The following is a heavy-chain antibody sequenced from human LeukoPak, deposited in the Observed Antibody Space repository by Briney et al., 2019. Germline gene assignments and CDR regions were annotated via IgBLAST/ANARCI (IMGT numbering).Heavy chain of an antibody. CDR2: ISGSGGST. CDR3: AKDLEGVIAARPDRNAFDI. CDR1: GFTFSSYA. Sequence: GGSLRLSCAASGFTFSSYAMSWVRQAPGKGLEWVSAISGSGGSTYYADSVKGRFTISRDNSKNTLYLQMNSLRAEDTAVYYCAKDLEGVIAARPDRNAFDIWGQGTMVTVSS. J-gene: IGHJ3*02. V-gene: IGHV3-23*01. D-gene: IGHD6-6*01.